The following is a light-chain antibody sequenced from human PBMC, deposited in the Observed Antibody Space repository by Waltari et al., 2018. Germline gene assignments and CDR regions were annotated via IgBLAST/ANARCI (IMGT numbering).Light chain of an antibody. CDR1: QSISSF. CDR3: QQSYRTPYT. V-gene: IGKV1-39*01. J-gene: IGKJ2*01. Sequence: EIQMTQSPSSLSASVGDRVTVTCRASQSISSFLNWYQQKPGKAPKLLIYAASSLQSGVPSRFSGSGYGTDFTLTISTLQPEDFATYYCQQSYRTPYTFGQGTKLEIK. CDR2: AAS.